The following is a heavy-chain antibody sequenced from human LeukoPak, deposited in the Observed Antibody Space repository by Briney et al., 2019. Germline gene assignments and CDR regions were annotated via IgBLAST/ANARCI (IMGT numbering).Heavy chain of an antibody. CDR2: ISAYNGNT. CDR1: GYTFTSYG. D-gene: IGHD2-2*01. Sequence: ASVKVSCKASGYTFTSYGISWVRQAPGQGLEWMGWISAYNGNTNYAQKLQGRVTMTTDISTSTAYMELRSLRSDDTAVYYCARDLGYCSSTSCRSAEYFQHWGQGTLVTVSS. CDR3: ARDLGYCSSTSCRSAEYFQH. V-gene: IGHV1-18*01. J-gene: IGHJ1*01.